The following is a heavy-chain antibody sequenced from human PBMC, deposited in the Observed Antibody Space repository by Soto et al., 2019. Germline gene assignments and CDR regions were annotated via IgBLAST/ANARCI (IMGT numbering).Heavy chain of an antibody. CDR3: AKVGSPRSSFFSY. Sequence: PGGSLRLSCAASGFTFSSYGVSWVRQAPGKGLEWVANIKGDGSDKYYADSVKGRFTISRDNAKNSLYLQMNSLRAEDTAVYYCAKVGSPRSSFFSYWGQGTLVTVSS. CDR1: GFTFSSYG. V-gene: IGHV3-7*01. CDR2: IKGDGSDK. J-gene: IGHJ4*02. D-gene: IGHD6-6*01.